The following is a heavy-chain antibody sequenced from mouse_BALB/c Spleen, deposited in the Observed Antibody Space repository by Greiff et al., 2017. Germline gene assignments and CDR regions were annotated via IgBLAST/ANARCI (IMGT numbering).Heavy chain of an antibody. CDR1: GYSITSDYA. CDR3: ARATATSFDY. Sequence: VQLQESGPGLVKPSQSLSLTCTVTGYSITSDYAWNWIRQFPGNKLEWMGYISYSGSTSYNPSLKSRISITRDTSKNQFFLQLNSVTTEDTATYYCARATATSFDYWGQGTTLTVSS. CDR2: ISYSGST. V-gene: IGHV3-2*02. D-gene: IGHD1-2*01. J-gene: IGHJ2*01.